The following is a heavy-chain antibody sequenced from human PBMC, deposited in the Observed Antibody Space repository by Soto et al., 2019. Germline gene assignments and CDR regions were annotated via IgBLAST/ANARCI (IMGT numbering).Heavy chain of an antibody. Sequence: ASETLSLTCTVSGGSISSSSYYWGWIRQPPGKGLEWIGSIYYSGSTYYNPSLKSRVTISVDTSKNQFSLKLSSVTAADTAVYYCARATYYDFWSGSAKRGGDAFDIWGQGTMVTVSS. J-gene: IGHJ3*02. CDR3: ARATYYDFWSGSAKRGGDAFDI. V-gene: IGHV4-39*01. D-gene: IGHD3-3*01. CDR1: GGSISSSSYY. CDR2: IYYSGST.